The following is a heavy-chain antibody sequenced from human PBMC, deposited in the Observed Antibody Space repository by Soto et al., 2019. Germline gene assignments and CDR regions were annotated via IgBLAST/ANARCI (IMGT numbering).Heavy chain of an antibody. D-gene: IGHD5-12*01. Sequence: SSVKVSWKAAGYTFTSYAMHWVRQAPGQRLEWMGWINAGNGHTKYSQRFQGRVTITRDTSASTAYMERSSLRPEDTAVYYCERDVAYYSGMAVWGQGTTVTVSS. J-gene: IGHJ6*02. V-gene: IGHV1-3*01. CDR3: ERDVAYYSGMAV. CDR1: GYTFTSYA. CDR2: INAGNGHT.